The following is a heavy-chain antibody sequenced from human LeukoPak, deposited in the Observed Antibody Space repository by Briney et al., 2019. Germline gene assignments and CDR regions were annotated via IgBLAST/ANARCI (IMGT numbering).Heavy chain of an antibody. D-gene: IGHD6-6*01. V-gene: IGHV1-3*04. J-gene: IGHJ3*02. Sequence: ASVKVSCKASGYTFTTYAIHWVRQAPGQRLEWMGWISTYNDDRKYSPKFQGTVTITTDTSASTAYLELSSLRSEDTAVYYCARDRSSFSYAFDIWGQGTMVTVSS. CDR3: ARDRSSFSYAFDI. CDR1: GYTFTTYA. CDR2: ISTYNDDR.